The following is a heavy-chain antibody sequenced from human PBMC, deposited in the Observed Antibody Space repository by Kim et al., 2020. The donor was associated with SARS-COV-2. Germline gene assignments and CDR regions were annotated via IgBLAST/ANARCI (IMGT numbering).Heavy chain of an antibody. Sequence: GGSLRLSCAASGFTVSSNYMSWVRQAPGKGLEWVSVIYSGGSTYYADSVKGRFTISRHNSKNKLYLQMNSLRAEDTAVYYCARVVMSSGYYFGAFDFWGQGTMVTVSS. CDR3: ARVVMSSGYYFGAFDF. CDR1: GFTVSSNY. CDR2: IYSGGST. D-gene: IGHD3-22*01. J-gene: IGHJ3*01. V-gene: IGHV3-53*04.